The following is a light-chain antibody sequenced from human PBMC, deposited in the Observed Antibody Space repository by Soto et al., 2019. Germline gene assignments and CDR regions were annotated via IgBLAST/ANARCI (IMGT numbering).Light chain of an antibody. J-gene: IGKJ4*01. V-gene: IGKV4-1*01. CDR3: KQYYSAPLT. Sequence: DIVMTQSPDSLAVSLGERATINCKSSQSILYSSNNKNYLVWYQQKPGQPHKVLIYWAYTRESGVPDRFSGSGSGTDFTLTIRSLQAEDVAVYYCKQYYSAPLTFGGGTKVDIK. CDR1: QSILYSSNNKNY. CDR2: WAY.